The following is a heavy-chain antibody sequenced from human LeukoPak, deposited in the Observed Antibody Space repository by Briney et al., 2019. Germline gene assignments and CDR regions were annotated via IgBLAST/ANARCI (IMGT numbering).Heavy chain of an antibody. V-gene: IGHV4-61*01. Sequence: SETLSLTCSVSGGSVSSGSYYWSWIRQPPGMGLEWIGSIHYSGSTNYNPSLKSRVTISVDTSKKQFSLKMNSVTAADTAAYYCARTTIVATIWDYWGQGTLVTVSS. J-gene: IGHJ4*02. CDR3: ARTTIVATIWDY. CDR1: GGSVSSGSYY. CDR2: IHYSGST. D-gene: IGHD5-12*01.